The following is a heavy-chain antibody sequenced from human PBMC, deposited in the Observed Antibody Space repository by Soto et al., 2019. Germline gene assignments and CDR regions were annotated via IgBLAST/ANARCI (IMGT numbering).Heavy chain of an antibody. CDR2: VAGKNEDYVT. CDR3: SKYCGSSALPTA. D-gene: IGHD1-26*01. V-gene: IGHV3-73*02. J-gene: IGHJ5*02. Sequence: EVQLVESGGGLVQPGGSLKLSCAASGFSFSGSAIHWVRQTSGKGLEWVGRVAGKNEDYVTTYAASVQGRFSLSRDDSKNTGYLVMNSPGTEDTAIYYWSKYCGSSALPTALGQGTLVTVSA. CDR1: GFSFSGSA.